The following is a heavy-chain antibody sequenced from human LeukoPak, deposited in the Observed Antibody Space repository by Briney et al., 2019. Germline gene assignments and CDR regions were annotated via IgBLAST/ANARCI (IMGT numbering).Heavy chain of an antibody. V-gene: IGHV3-23*01. CDR3: AKDVDIVVVPADFYFDY. CDR2: ISGSGGST. CDR1: GFTFSSYA. Sequence: GGSLRLSCAASGFTFSSYAMSWVRQAPGKGLEWVSAISGSGGSTYYADSVKGRFTISRDNSKNTLYLQMNSLRAEDTAVYYCAKDVDIVVVPADFYFDYWGQGTRVTVSS. J-gene: IGHJ4*02. D-gene: IGHD2-2*01.